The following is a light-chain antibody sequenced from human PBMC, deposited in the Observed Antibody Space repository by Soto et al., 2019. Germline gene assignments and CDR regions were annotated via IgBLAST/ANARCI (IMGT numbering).Light chain of an antibody. CDR2: KAS. V-gene: IGKV1-5*03. CDR3: QQYETFSGT. J-gene: IGKJ1*01. CDR1: QRISTW. Sequence: DIQMTQSPSTLSASVGDRVTITCRARQRISTWLAWYQQKPGNAPKLLIYKASTLESGVTSRFSGSGSVTEFTLTIASLQPDDFATYYCQQYETFSGTFGPGTKVDI.